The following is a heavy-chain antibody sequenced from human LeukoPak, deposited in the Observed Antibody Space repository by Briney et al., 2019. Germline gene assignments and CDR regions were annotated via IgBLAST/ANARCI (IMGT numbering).Heavy chain of an antibody. V-gene: IGHV3-53*01. J-gene: IGHJ4*02. D-gene: IGHD3-22*01. Sequence: GGSLRLSCAASGFTVSSNYMSWVRQAPGKGLEWVSVIYSGGSTYYADSVKGRFTISRDNSKNTLYLQMNSLRAEDTAVYYCARVAEDYYDSSGYCRNWGQGTLVTVSS. CDR1: GFTVSSNY. CDR2: IYSGGST. CDR3: ARVAEDYYDSSGYCRN.